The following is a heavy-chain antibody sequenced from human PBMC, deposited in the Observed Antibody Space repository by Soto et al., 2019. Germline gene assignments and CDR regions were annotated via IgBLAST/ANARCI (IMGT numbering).Heavy chain of an antibody. Sequence: GGSMRLSCAASGFTFSSYGMHWVRQAQGTGMERVAVLSFDGSNKYYADSVKGRLTISRDNSKNTLYLQMNSRISEYTAVYYCAKDQQESSRIQLWSRDYYYFYCMDVVGQGTTVTVSS. CDR3: AKDQQESSRIQLWSRDYYYFYCMDV. V-gene: IGHV3-30*18. D-gene: IGHD5-18*01. CDR2: LSFDGSNK. J-gene: IGHJ6*02. CDR1: GFTFSSYG.